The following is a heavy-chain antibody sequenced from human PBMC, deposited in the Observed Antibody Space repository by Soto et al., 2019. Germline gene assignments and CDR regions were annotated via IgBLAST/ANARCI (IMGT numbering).Heavy chain of an antibody. CDR1: GYTFTSYG. V-gene: IGHV1-18*04. J-gene: IGHJ5*02. D-gene: IGHD1-26*01. CDR3: ARVEWELDGWFDP. CDR2: ISAYNGNT. Sequence: ASVRVSCKASGYTFTSYGISWVRQAPGQGLEWMGWISAYNGNTNYAQKLQGRVTMTTDTSTSTAYMELRSLRSDDTAAYYCARVEWELDGWFDPWGQGTLVNVS.